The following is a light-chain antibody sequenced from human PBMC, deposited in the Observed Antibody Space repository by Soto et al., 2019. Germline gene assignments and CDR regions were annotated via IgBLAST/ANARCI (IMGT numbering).Light chain of an antibody. CDR2: DVS. CDR1: SSDVGGYNY. Sequence: QSALTQPRSVSGSPGQSVTISCTGTSSDVGGYNYFSWYQQHPGKAPKLMIYDVSKRPSGVPDRFSGSKSGNTASLTISGLQAEDEADYYCCSYAGSYILWVFGTGTKLTVL. V-gene: IGLV2-11*01. CDR3: CSYAGSYILWV. J-gene: IGLJ1*01.